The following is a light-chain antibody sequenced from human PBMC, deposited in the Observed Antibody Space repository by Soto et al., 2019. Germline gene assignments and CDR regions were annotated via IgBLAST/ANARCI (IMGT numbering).Light chain of an antibody. Sequence: QSALTQPASVSGSPGQSITISCTGTSSDVGGYNYVSWYQQHPGKAPRLMISEVSNRPSGVSNRFSGSKSGNTASLTISGLQAEDETDYYCSSYISSNTVVFGGGTKLTVL. CDR1: SSDVGGYNY. J-gene: IGLJ3*02. V-gene: IGLV2-14*01. CDR3: SSYISSNTVV. CDR2: EVS.